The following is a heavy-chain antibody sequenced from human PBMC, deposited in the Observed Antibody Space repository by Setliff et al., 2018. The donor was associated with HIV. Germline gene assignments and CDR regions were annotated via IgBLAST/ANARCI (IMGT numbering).Heavy chain of an antibody. CDR3: VASSSWSCRLNY. V-gene: IGHV4-34*01. J-gene: IGHJ4*02. CDR2: ISHSGST. CDR1: GGPSSGY. D-gene: IGHD6-13*01. Sequence: PSETLSLTCAVYGGPSSGYWSWVRQSPGKGPEWIGEISHSGSTNYNLSLKSRAAISADTSKKQFSLKLTSVTAADTGIYYCVASSSWSCRLNYWGQGTQVTVSS.